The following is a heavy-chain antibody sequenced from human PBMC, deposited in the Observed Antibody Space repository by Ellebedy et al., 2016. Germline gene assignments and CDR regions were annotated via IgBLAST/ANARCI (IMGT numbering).Heavy chain of an antibody. Sequence: GESLKISCAASGFTFSSYAMSWVRQAPGKGLEWVSAISGSGGSTYYADSVKGRFTISRDNSKNMLYLQMNSLRAEDTAVYYCAKDTGSGWFYDGGLDFDYWGQGTLVTVSS. D-gene: IGHD6-19*01. CDR1: GFTFSSYA. V-gene: IGHV3-23*01. J-gene: IGHJ4*02. CDR2: ISGSGGST. CDR3: AKDTGSGWFYDGGLDFDY.